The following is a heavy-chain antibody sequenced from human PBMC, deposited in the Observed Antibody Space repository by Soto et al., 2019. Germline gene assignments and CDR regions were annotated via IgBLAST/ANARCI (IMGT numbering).Heavy chain of an antibody. D-gene: IGHD6-13*01. CDR3: ARAFVAAANYYYYGMDV. Sequence: QVQLVQSGAEVKKPGSSVKVSCKASGGTFSSYAISWVRQAPGQGLKWMGGIIPIFGTANYAQKFQGRVTITADESTSTAYMELSSLRSEDTAVYYCARAFVAAANYYYYGMDVWGQGTTVTVSS. CDR1: GGTFSSYA. V-gene: IGHV1-69*12. CDR2: IIPIFGTA. J-gene: IGHJ6*02.